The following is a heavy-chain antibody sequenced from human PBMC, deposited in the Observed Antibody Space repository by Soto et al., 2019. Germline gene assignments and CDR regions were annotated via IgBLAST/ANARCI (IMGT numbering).Heavy chain of an antibody. D-gene: IGHD6-19*01. CDR3: ARRQEGWGDLDV. Sequence: PSETLSLTCTVSGGSISSSSYYWGWIRQPPGKGLEWIGSIYYSGSTYYNPSLKSRVTISVDTSKNQFSLKLSSVTAADTAVYYCARRQEGWGDLDVWGKGTTVTVSS. CDR2: IYYSGST. V-gene: IGHV4-39*01. J-gene: IGHJ6*04. CDR1: GGSISSSSYY.